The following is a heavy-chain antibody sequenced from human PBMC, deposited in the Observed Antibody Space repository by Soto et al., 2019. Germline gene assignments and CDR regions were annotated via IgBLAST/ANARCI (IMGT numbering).Heavy chain of an antibody. CDR3: ARRSGYGAYESSYFDY. CDR2: IYYSGST. D-gene: IGHD4-17*01. CDR1: GGSISSGDYY. Sequence: PSETLSLTCTVSGGSISSGDYYWSWIRQPPGKGLEWIGYIYYSGSTYYNPSLKSRVTISVDTSKNQFSLKLSSVTAADTAVYYCARRSGYGAYESSYFDYWGQGTLVTVSS. J-gene: IGHJ4*02. V-gene: IGHV4-30-4*01.